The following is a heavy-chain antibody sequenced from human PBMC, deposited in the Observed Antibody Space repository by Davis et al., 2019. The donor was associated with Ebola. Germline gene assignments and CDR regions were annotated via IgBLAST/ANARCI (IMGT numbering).Heavy chain of an antibody. V-gene: IGHV1-18*04. J-gene: IGHJ4*02. CDR2: INAFNGNT. D-gene: IGHD6-19*01. Sequence: ASVKVSCKASGYEASGYTFTTFGFAWVRQAPGQGLEWMGWINAFNGNTKYSQRFQGRVTIPTDTSASTVYLDLTSLRSDDTAVFYCARASFGYNSGWYADYWGPGSLVTVSS. CDR3: ARASFGYNSGWYADY. CDR1: GYTFTTFG.